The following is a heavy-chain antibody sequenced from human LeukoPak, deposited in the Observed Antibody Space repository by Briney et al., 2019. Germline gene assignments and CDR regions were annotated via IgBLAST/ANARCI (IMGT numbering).Heavy chain of an antibody. Sequence: ASVKVSCKASGGTFSSYAISWVRQAPGQGLEWMGIINPSGGSTSYAQKFQGRVTMTRDTSTSTVYMELSSLRSEDTAVYYCAINGDYDSSGYGYWGQGTLVTVSS. CDR2: INPSGGST. J-gene: IGHJ4*02. V-gene: IGHV1-46*01. CDR1: GGTFSSYA. D-gene: IGHD3-22*01. CDR3: AINGDYDSSGYGY.